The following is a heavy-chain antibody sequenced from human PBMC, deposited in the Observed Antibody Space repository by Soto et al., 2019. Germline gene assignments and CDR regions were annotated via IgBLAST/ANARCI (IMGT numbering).Heavy chain of an antibody. CDR2: IYSGGST. CDR1: GFTVSSNY. D-gene: IGHD6-19*01. V-gene: IGHV3-66*01. CDR3: ARVLGGIAVAEYYYMDV. J-gene: IGHJ6*03. Sequence: GGSLRLSCAASGFTVSSNYMSWVRQAPGKGLEWVSVIYSGGSTYYADPVKGRFTISRDNSKNTLYLQMNSLRAEDTAVHYCARVLGGIAVAEYYYMDVWGKGTTVTVSS.